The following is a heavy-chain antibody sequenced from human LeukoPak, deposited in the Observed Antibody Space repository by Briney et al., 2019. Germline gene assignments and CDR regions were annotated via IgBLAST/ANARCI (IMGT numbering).Heavy chain of an antibody. CDR1: GGSLSSTTYY. J-gene: IGHJ4*02. V-gene: IGHV4-39*07. D-gene: IGHD3-10*01. Sequence: PSETLSLTCTVSGGSLSSTTYYWGWIRQPPGQGLEWIGTIYYSGNTYYSPSLKSRVTISLDRSKRQFSLNLSSVTAADTAVYYCARAPITMVRGVINYFDYWGQGTLVTVSS. CDR3: ARAPITMVRGVINYFDY. CDR2: IYYSGNT.